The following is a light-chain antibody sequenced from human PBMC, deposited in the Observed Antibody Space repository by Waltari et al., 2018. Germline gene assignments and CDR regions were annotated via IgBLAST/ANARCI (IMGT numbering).Light chain of an antibody. CDR2: GAS. CDR1: QSVNNNY. Sequence: EIVLTQSPGTLSLFPGERATLSCRASQSVNNNYLAWYPQKPGQAPRPLIYGASNRATGISDRFSGSGSGTDFTLTISRLEPADSAVYYCQQYSSPSMYIFGQGTKLEMK. CDR3: QQYSSPSMYI. V-gene: IGKV3-20*01. J-gene: IGKJ2*01.